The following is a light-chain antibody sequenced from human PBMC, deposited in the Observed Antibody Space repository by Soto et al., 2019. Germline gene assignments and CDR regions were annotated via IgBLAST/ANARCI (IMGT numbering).Light chain of an antibody. Sequence: QSALTQPPSASGTPGQKVFISCSGSSSNIGGTNYAYWYQQLPGAAPKLLMHSNNLRPSGVPGRISGSKFGTAASLAISGLRSEDEAVYYCASWDDRLGAVIFGGGTKVTVL. J-gene: IGLJ2*01. CDR2: SNN. CDR3: ASWDDRLGAVI. CDR1: SSNIGGTNY. V-gene: IGLV1-47*02.